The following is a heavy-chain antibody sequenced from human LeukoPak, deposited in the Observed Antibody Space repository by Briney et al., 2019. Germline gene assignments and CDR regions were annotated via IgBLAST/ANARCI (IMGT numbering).Heavy chain of an antibody. V-gene: IGHV4-4*07. CDR2: FYSSGST. J-gene: IGHJ4*02. D-gene: IGHD3/OR15-3a*01. CDR3: AREWTRIEY. Sequence: PSETLSLTCTVSGGSISSYYWSWIRQPAGKGLEWIGRFYSSGSTKYNPSLKSRVTMSLDTSKNQFSLQLSFVTAADTAVYYCAREWTRIEYWGQGTLVTVSS. CDR1: GGSISSYY.